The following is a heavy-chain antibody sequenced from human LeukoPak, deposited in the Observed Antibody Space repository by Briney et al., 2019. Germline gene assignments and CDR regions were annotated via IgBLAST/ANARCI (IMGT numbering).Heavy chain of an antibody. D-gene: IGHD2-15*01. Sequence: PGGSLRLSCAASGFTFSNYAMSWVRPTPGKGLECVSVVSGSGGDTSYTGSVNGRFTISRDNSKNTLYLQMNSLRAEDTAVYYCARGTLEHCSGASCYPLDSWGQGTLVTVSS. CDR2: VSGSGGDT. J-gene: IGHJ5*01. CDR1: GFTFSNYA. V-gene: IGHV3-23*01. CDR3: ARGTLEHCSGASCYPLDS.